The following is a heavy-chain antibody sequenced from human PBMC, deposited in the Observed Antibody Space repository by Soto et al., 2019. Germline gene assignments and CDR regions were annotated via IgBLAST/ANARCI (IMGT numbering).Heavy chain of an antibody. CDR2: IYYSGST. CDR1: GGSISSSSYY. D-gene: IGHD3-10*01. V-gene: IGHV4-39*01. CDR3: ARHNRPPMVRGVIGGMDV. J-gene: IGHJ6*02. Sequence: QLQLQESGPGLVKPSETLSLTCTVSGGSISSSSYYWGWIRQPPGKGLEWIGSIYYSGSTYYNPSLKSRVTISVDTSKNQFSLKLSSVTAADTAVYYCARHNRPPMVRGVIGGMDVWGQGTTVTVSS.